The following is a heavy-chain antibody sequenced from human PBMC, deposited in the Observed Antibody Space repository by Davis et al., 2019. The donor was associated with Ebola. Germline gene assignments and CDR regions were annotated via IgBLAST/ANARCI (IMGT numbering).Heavy chain of an antibody. V-gene: IGHV4-59*08. CDR3: ARSYRYCSGGICYSRGSYYYYYGMDV. CDR1: GGSISSYY. J-gene: IGHJ6*04. D-gene: IGHD2-15*01. Sequence: PSETLSLTCTVPGGSISSYYWSWIRQPPGKGLEWMGSIYYSGTTNYNPSLKSRVTISVDTSKNQFSLKLSSVTAADTAVYYCARSYRYCSGGICYSRGSYYYYYGMDVWGKGTTVTVSS. CDR2: IYYSGTT.